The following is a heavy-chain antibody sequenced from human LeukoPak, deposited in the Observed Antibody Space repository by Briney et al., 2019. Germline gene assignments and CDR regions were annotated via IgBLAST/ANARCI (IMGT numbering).Heavy chain of an antibody. Sequence: SETLSLTCAVYGGSFSGYYWSWIRQPPGKGLEWIGEINHSGSTNYNPSLKSRVTISVDTSKNQFSLKLSSVTAADTAVYYCARVGGGISIVVMENFDYWGQGTLVTVSS. CDR1: GGSFSGYY. D-gene: IGHD3-22*01. J-gene: IGHJ4*02. CDR3: ARVGGGISIVVMENFDY. V-gene: IGHV4-34*01. CDR2: INHSGST.